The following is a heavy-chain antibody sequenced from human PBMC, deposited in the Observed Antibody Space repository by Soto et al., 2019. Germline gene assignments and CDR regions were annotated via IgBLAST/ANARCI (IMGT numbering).Heavy chain of an antibody. CDR1: GHVFSNYW. Sequence: GESLKISCKGSGHVFSNYWIGWVRQMPGKGLEWMGIIYPGDSDTRYSPSFQGQVTITVDKSINTAYLQWSRLKASDTAIYYCARQRLWGTSGYYYFENWGQGTLVTVSS. CDR2: IYPGDSDT. J-gene: IGHJ4*02. D-gene: IGHD3-22*01. CDR3: ARQRLWGTSGYYYFEN. V-gene: IGHV5-51*01.